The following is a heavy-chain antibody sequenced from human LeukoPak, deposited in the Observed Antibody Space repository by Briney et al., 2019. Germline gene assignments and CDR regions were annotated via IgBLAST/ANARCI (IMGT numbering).Heavy chain of an antibody. CDR2: NSSNGGST. J-gene: IGHJ5*02. D-gene: IGHD3-9*01. V-gene: IGHV3-64*01. CDR1: GFTSSSYA. CDR3: ARGLDWLPSWFDP. Sequence: GGSLRLSCAASGFTSSSYALHWGRQAPGKGLEYVSANSSNGGSTYYANSLKGRFTISRDNSKNTLYLQMGSLRAEDMAVYYCARGLDWLPSWFDPWGQGTLVTVSS.